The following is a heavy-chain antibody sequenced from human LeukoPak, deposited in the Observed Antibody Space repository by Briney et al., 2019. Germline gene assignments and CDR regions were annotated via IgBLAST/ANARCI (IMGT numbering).Heavy chain of an antibody. CDR3: ARDIPFGECGFDY. D-gene: IGHD3-10*01. V-gene: IGHV3-48*03. J-gene: IGHJ4*02. CDR2: ISSGGRSI. CDR1: GFIFSGYE. Sequence: HPGGSLRLSCAASGFIFSGYEMNWVRQAPGKGLEWVAYISSGGRSINYADSVKGRFTISRDNAKNSLYLQMNSLRAEDTALYYCARDIPFGECGFDYWGQGTLVTVSS.